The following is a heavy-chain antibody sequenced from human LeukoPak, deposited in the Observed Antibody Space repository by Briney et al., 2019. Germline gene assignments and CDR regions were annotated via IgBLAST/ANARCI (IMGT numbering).Heavy chain of an antibody. V-gene: IGHV4-34*01. J-gene: IGHJ4*02. CDR1: GGSFSGYY. CDR2: INHSGSN. Sequence: KPSETLSLTCAVYGGSFSGYYWSWIRQPPGKGLEWIGEINHSGSNNYNPSLKSRVTISVDTSKNQLSLKLSSVTAADTAVYYCARVGADGSGFLFDYWGQGTLVTVSS. D-gene: IGHD3-10*01. CDR3: ARVGADGSGFLFDY.